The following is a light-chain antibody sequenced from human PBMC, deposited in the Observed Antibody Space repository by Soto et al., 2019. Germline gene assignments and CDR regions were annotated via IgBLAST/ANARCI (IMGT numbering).Light chain of an antibody. Sequence: QSVLTQPPSASGTPGQRVTFSCSGSTSNIGSNAVNWYQQLPGTAPKLLIYSYDRRPSGVPDRFSGSKSGTSASLAIDGLQFEDEADYYCTVWDDSLNGRLFGGGTKLTVL. J-gene: IGLJ2*01. CDR3: TVWDDSLNGRL. V-gene: IGLV1-44*01. CDR1: TSNIGSNA. CDR2: SYD.